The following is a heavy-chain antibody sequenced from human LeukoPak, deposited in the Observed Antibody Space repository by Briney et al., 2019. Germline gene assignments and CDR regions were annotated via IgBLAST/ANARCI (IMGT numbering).Heavy chain of an antibody. V-gene: IGHV4-4*02. D-gene: IGHD6-13*01. CDR3: AKNAWYCLDY. CDR1: GDSISNNIW. Sequence: SETLSLTCTVSGDSISNNIWWSCVRQPPGKGQEWIGEIFHSGSTNYNPSLKSRVTISLDKSKNQVALRVDSLTAADTAVYYCAKNAWYCLDYWGQGTLVTVSS. J-gene: IGHJ4*02. CDR2: IFHSGST.